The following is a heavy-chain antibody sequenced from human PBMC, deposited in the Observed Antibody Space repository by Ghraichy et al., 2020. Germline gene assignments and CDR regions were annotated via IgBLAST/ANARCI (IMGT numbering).Heavy chain of an antibody. D-gene: IGHD6-19*01. CDR1: GFAFSNYA. CDR2: ISDSGQST. Sequence: GGSLRLSCAASGFAFSNYAMSWVRQAPGKGLEWVSGISDSGQSTDYADSVKGRFTVSRDNYKKALYLQMNSLRADDTAIYYCAKEVDQWYSSGWRNWFHPWGQGTLVTVSS. J-gene: IGHJ5*02. CDR3: AKEVDQWYSSGWRNWFHP. V-gene: IGHV3-23*01.